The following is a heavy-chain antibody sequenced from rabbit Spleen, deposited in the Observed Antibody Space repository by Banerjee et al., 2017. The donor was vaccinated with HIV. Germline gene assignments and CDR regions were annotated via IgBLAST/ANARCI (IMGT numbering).Heavy chain of an antibody. V-gene: IGHV1S45*01. CDR1: GVSFSFNSY. D-gene: IGHD4-2*01. CDR2: IDSSSSDFT. Sequence: QEQLVESGGDLVKPGASLTLTCTASGVSFSFNSYMCWVRQAPGKGLEWIACIDSSSSDFTYFASWAKGRFTISKTSSTTVTLQMTSLTAADTATYFCARDSGSRFSSYGMDLWGQGTLVTVS. CDR3: ARDSGSRFSSYGMDL. J-gene: IGHJ6*01.